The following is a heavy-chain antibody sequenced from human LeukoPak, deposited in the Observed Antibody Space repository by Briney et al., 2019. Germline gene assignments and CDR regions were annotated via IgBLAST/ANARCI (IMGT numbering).Heavy chain of an antibody. Sequence: SETLSLTCTVSGGSISSGGYYWSWIRQHPGKGLEWIGYIYYSGSTYYNPSLKSRVTISVDTSKNQFSPKLSSVTAADTAVYYCARHRSYYDSSGYSDYYYMDVWGKGTTVTVSS. D-gene: IGHD3-22*01. CDR2: IYYSGST. J-gene: IGHJ6*03. V-gene: IGHV4-31*03. CDR3: ARHRSYYDSSGYSDYYYMDV. CDR1: GGSISSGGYY.